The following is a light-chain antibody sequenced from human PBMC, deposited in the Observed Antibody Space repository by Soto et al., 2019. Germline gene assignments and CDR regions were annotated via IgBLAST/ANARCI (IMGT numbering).Light chain of an antibody. Sequence: DIHMTQSPSSLSASVGDRFIITCQASQDIGNYLNWFQQKPVKAPNLLIYDASNLQPGVPSRFSGSGSGTDFTFTISSLQPEDIATYYCQQYDNLRFSFGQGTRLEIK. V-gene: IGKV1-33*01. CDR1: QDIGNY. J-gene: IGKJ5*01. CDR3: QQYDNLRFS. CDR2: DAS.